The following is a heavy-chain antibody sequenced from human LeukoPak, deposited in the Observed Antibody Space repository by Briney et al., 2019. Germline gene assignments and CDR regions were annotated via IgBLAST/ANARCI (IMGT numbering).Heavy chain of an antibody. Sequence: GGSLRLSCAASGFTFCSYAMHWVRQAPGKGLEWVAVISYDGSNKYYADSVKGRFTISRDNSKNTLYLQMNSLGAEDTAVYYCARGGLTITMFGVPIIRNFDYWGQGTLVTVSS. CDR3: ARGGLTITMFGVPIIRNFDY. J-gene: IGHJ4*02. CDR2: ISYDGSNK. CDR1: GFTFCSYA. D-gene: IGHD3-3*01. V-gene: IGHV3-30-3*01.